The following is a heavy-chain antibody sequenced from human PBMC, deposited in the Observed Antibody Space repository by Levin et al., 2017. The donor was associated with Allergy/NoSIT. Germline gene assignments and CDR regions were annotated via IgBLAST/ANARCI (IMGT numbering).Heavy chain of an antibody. V-gene: IGHV3-21*01. Sequence: SCAAVGFTFSNYSMNWVRQAPGKGLEWVSFISSSSSYINFADSVKGRFTISRDNAKNSIYLQMNSLRAEDTAVYYCARDQVAAAGAGSYFALWGRGTLATVSS. CDR2: ISSSSSYI. J-gene: IGHJ2*01. CDR3: ARDQVAAAGAGSYFAL. CDR1: GFTFSNYS. D-gene: IGHD6-13*01.